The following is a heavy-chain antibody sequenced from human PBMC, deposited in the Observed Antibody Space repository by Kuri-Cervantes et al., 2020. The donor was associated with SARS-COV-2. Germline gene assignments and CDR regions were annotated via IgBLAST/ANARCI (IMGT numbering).Heavy chain of an antibody. V-gene: IGHV4-59*12. CDR2: IYYSGST. CDR3: ARRGAHDRRSSGIQLWSVYYFDY. D-gene: IGHD5-18*01. CDR1: GGSISSYY. Sequence: SETLSLTCTASGGSISSYYWSWIRQPPGKGLEWIGYIYYSGSTNYNPSLKSRVTISVDTSKNQFSLKLSSVTAADTAVYYCARRGAHDRRSSGIQLWSVYYFDYWGQGTLVTVSS. J-gene: IGHJ4*02.